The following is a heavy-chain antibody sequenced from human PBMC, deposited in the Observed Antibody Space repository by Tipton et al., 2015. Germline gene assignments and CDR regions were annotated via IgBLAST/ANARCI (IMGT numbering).Heavy chain of an antibody. D-gene: IGHD3-3*01. Sequence: SLRLSCAASGFSFDDYAMHWVRQAPGKGLEWVSSISWNSGSIAYADSVKGRFTISRDSAKNSLYLQMNSLRAEDTAVYYCARDILNDFCSGWPEEYWGQGTLVTVSS. CDR2: ISWNSGSI. V-gene: IGHV3-9*01. J-gene: IGHJ4*02. CDR3: ARDILNDFCSGWPEEY. CDR1: GFSFDDYA.